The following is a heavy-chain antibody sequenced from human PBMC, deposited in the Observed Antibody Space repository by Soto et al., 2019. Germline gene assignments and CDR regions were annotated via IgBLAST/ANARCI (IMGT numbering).Heavy chain of an antibody. V-gene: IGHV3-48*04. J-gene: IGHJ4*02. CDR3: AREGPGYFDS. CDR2: ITSGSTTT. CDR1: GFTFSRYG. Sequence: GGSLRLSCAASGFTFSRYGMNWVRQAPGKGLEWVSYITSGSTTTHYVDSVKGRFTISRDNAKNALYLQMDSLRAEDTAVYYCAREGPGYFDSWGQGTLVTVSS.